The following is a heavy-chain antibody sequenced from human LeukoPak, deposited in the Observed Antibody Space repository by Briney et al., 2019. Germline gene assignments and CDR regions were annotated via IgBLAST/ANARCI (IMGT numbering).Heavy chain of an antibody. J-gene: IGHJ6*02. V-gene: IGHV1-8*01. CDR2: MNPNSGNT. CDR1: GYTFTSYD. Sequence: ASVKVSCKASGYTFTSYDIHWVRQATGQGLEWMGWMNPNSGNTGYAQKFQGRVTMTRNTSISTAYMELSSLRSEDTAVYYCARGISSGYYLRYYYYYGMDVWGQGTTVTVSS. CDR3: ARGISSGYYLRYYYYYGMDV. D-gene: IGHD3-22*01.